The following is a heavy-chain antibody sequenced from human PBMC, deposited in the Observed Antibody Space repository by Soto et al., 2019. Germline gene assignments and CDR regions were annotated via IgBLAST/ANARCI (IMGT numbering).Heavy chain of an antibody. V-gene: IGHV4-39*01. Sequence: QLQLQESGPGLVKPSETLSLTCTVSGGSISSSSHFWGWIRQPPGKGLEWIGSIYYSGSTYSNPSLKSRVTISVDTSKKQFSLKLNFVTAADTAVYYCARLQQQLVLWGQGTLVTVSS. CDR2: IYYSGST. D-gene: IGHD6-13*01. CDR1: GGSISSSSHF. J-gene: IGHJ4*02. CDR3: ARLQQQLVL.